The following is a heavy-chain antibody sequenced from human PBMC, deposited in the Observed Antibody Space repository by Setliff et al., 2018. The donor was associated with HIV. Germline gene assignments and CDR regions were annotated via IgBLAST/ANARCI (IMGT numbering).Heavy chain of an antibody. J-gene: IGHJ4*02. CDR1: GFTFSSYG. Sequence: GGSLRLSCAASGFTFSSYGMHWVRQAPGKGLEWVAVIWYDGSNKYYADSVKGRFTISRDNSKNTLYLQMNSLRPEDTAVYYCARDTGQLVYYFDSWGQGTLVTVSS. CDR3: ARDTGQLVYYFDS. CDR2: IWYDGSNK. D-gene: IGHD6-6*01. V-gene: IGHV3-33*08.